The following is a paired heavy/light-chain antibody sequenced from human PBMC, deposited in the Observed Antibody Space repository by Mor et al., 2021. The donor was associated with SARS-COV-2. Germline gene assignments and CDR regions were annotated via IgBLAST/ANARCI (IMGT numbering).Heavy chain of an antibody. V-gene: IGHV3-74*01. CDR3: ASGDSVNSIIVD. Sequence: EVQLVESGGGLVQPGGSLRLSCAASGFTFSNYWMTWVRQAPGKGLVWVSRIRGDGVLINYADSVKGRFIISRDNARKTLFLQMRSLRVDDTAVYYCASGDSVNSIIVDWGQGSLVTVSS. CDR1: GFTFSNYW. D-gene: IGHD1-1*01. CDR2: IRGDGVLI. J-gene: IGHJ4*02.
Light chain of an antibody. J-gene: IGLJ3*02. CDR3: VLYMSSGIWV. CDR1: SGSVSTSNY. Sequence: QTVVTQEPSLSVSPGGTVIFTCGLTSGSVSTSNYPSWYQQTPGHAPRTLIHSTNIRSSGVPGRFAGSILGDRGALTITGAQAEDESHYYCVLYMSSGIWVFGGGTKLTVL. CDR2: STN. V-gene: IGLV8-61*01.